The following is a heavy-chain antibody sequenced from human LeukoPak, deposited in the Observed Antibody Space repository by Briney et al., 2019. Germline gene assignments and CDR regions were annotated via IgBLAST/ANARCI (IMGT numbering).Heavy chain of an antibody. CDR3: ARRGGSTMIRAYYFDY. V-gene: IGHV4-59*08. CDR2: IYYSGST. D-gene: IGHD3-22*01. CDR1: GGSISSYY. J-gene: IGHJ4*02. Sequence: PSETLSLTCTVSGGSISSYYWSWIRQPPGKGLEWIGYIYYSGSTNYNPSLKSRVTISVDTSKNQFSLKLSSVTAADTAVYYCARRGGSTMIRAYYFDYWGQGTLVTVSS.